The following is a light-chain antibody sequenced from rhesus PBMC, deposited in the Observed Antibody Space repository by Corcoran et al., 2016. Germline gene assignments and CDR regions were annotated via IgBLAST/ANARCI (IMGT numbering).Light chain of an antibody. Sequence: DIQMTQSPSSLSASVGDRVTITCRASQGITSDLAWYQQKPGETPKLLIYESSSLQSGIPSRFSGSGSVTYFTLTNSSLQSEDFATYYCQHYYNIPWTFGQGTKVEVK. CDR1: QGITSD. CDR3: QHYYNIPWT. V-gene: IGKV1-25*01. J-gene: IGKJ1*01. CDR2: ESS.